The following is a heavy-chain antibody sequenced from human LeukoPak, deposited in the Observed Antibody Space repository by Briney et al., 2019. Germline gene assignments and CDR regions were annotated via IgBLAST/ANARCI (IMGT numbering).Heavy chain of an antibody. Sequence: TGGSLRLSCAASGLTFSNAWMSWVRQAPGKGLEWVGRIKSKTDGGTTDYAAPVKGRFTISRDDSKNTLYLQMNSLKTEDTAVYYCTTDRSQQYYFDYWGQGTLVTVSS. CDR1: GLTFSNAW. D-gene: IGHD1/OR15-1a*01. J-gene: IGHJ4*02. CDR3: TTDRSQQYYFDY. CDR2: IKSKTDGGTT. V-gene: IGHV3-15*01.